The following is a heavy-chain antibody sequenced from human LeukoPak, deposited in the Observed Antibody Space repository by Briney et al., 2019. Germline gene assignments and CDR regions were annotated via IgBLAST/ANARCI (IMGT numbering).Heavy chain of an antibody. J-gene: IGHJ6*03. CDR3: ARGPTPPDYYYYYMDV. V-gene: IGHV4-4*07. Sequence: SETLSLTCTVSGGPIRSYYWSWIRQPPGKGLEWIGRIYTSGSTNYNPSLKSRVTMSVDTSKNQFSLKLSSVTAADTAVYYCARGPTPPDYYYYYMDVWGKGTTVTVSS. CDR1: GGPIRSYY. CDR2: IYTSGST.